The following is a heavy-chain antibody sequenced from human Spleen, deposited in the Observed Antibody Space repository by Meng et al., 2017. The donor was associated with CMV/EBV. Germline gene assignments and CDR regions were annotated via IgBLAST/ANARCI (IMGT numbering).Heavy chain of an antibody. D-gene: IGHD4-23*01. J-gene: IGHJ3*02. V-gene: IGHV3-53*01. CDR3: ASFDYGGNSDSPDI. CDR1: GFAVSSNY. CDR2: IYSGGHT. Sequence: GESLKISCAASGFAVSSNYMSWVRQAPGKCLEWVSVIYSGGHTYYADSVKGRFTISRDNSRNTVYLQMNSLRADDTAVYYCASFDYGGNSDSPDIWGQGTMVTVSS.